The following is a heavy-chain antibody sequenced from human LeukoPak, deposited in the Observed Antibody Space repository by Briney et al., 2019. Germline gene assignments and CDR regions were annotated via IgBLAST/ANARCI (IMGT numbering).Heavy chain of an antibody. Sequence: PSETLSLTCTVSGGSMNIDYWSWIRQSPGQGLQWIGYIYHTGSTSYNPSLKSRVSISVDTSKNQFTPRLTSVTAADTAVYYCARGGYDYVWGSYRSYPYFDYWGQGTLVTVSS. J-gene: IGHJ4*02. CDR1: GGSMNIDY. D-gene: IGHD3-16*02. CDR2: IYHTGST. CDR3: ARGGYDYVWGSYRSYPYFDY. V-gene: IGHV4-59*01.